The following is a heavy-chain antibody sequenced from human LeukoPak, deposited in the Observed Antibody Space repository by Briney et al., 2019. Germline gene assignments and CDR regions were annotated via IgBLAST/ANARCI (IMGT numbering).Heavy chain of an antibody. J-gene: IGHJ4*02. V-gene: IGHV4-59*01. CDR1: GGSISSYY. CDR2: IYYSGST. Sequence: SETLSLTCTVSGGSISSYYWSWIRQPPGKGLEWIGYIYYSGSTNYNPSLKSRVTISVDTSKKQFSLKLSSVTAADTAVYFCAREGQGTHYFDFWGQGTLVTVSS. CDR3: AREGQGTHYFDF.